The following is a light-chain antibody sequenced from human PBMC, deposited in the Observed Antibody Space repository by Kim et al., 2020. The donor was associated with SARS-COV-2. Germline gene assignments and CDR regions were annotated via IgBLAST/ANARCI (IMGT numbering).Light chain of an antibody. V-gene: IGKV1-27*01. CDR1: QGISNY. CDR3: QKYKSVPPT. J-gene: IGKJ4*01. CDR2: AAS. Sequence: ASVGDRATIPCRASQGISNYLAWYQQKPGKVPKLLIYAASTLQSGVLSRFSGSGSGTDFPLTISSLQAEDVATYYCQKYKSVPPTFGGGTKVDIK.